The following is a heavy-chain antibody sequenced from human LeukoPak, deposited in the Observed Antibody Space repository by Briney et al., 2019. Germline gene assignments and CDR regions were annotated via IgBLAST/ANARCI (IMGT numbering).Heavy chain of an antibody. CDR2: IYYSGST. Sequence: SETLSLTWTVSGGSISSISYYWGWIRQPPGKGLEWIGSIYYSGSTYYNPSLKSRVTISVDTSKTQFSLKLSSVTAADTAVYYCARQGYCSSTSCYFNSYGMDVWGQGTTVTVSS. V-gene: IGHV4-39*01. D-gene: IGHD2-2*01. J-gene: IGHJ6*02. CDR3: ARQGYCSSTSCYFNSYGMDV. CDR1: GGSISSISYY.